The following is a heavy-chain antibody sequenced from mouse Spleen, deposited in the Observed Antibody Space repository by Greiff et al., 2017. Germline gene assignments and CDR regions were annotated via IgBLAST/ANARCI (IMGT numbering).Heavy chain of an antibody. CDR2: ISSGGSYT. Sequence: DVMLVESGGGLVKPGGSLKLSCAASGFTFSSYAMSWVRQTPEKRLEWVATISSGGSYTYYPDSVKGRFTISRDNAKNTLYLQMSSLRSEDTAMYYCARPLTGTNYAMDYWGQGTSVTVSS. CDR1: GFTFSSYA. V-gene: IGHV5-9-1*01. J-gene: IGHJ4*01. D-gene: IGHD4-1*01. CDR3: ARPLTGTNYAMDY.